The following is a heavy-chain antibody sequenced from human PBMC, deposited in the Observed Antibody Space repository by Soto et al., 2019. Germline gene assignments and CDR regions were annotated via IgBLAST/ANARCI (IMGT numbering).Heavy chain of an antibody. Sequence: ASVKVSCKASGGTFSSYTISWVRQAPGQGLEWMGRIIPILGIANYAQKFQGRVTITADKSTSTAYMELSSLRSEDTAVYYCASGYYDSSGYLDYWGQGTLVTVSS. D-gene: IGHD3-22*01. CDR3: ASGYYDSSGYLDY. CDR2: IIPILGIA. V-gene: IGHV1-69*02. J-gene: IGHJ4*02. CDR1: GGTFSSYT.